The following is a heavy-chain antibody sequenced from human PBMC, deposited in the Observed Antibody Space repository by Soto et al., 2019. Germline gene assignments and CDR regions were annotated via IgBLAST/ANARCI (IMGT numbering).Heavy chain of an antibody. CDR1: GDSITSYY. CDR2: IHYSGST. CDR3: ARGSESYYSANWFDP. V-gene: IGHV4-59*01. D-gene: IGHD3-10*01. J-gene: IGHJ5*02. Sequence: SETLSLTCTVSGDSITSYYWSWIRQPPGKRPEWIGYIHYSGSTNYNPSLKSRVTISVDTSKNQFSLKLNSVTAADTAVYYCARGSESYYSANWFDPWGQGTLVTVSS.